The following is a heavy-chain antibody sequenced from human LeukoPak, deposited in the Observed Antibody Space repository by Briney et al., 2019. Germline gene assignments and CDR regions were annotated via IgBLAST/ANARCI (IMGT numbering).Heavy chain of an antibody. Sequence: GASVKVSCKASGYIFTDFSLHWVRQAPGQGLEWMGWINPNSGDTNFAQKFQGRVTMTRDTSISTAYMDLSRLRSDDTAVYYCARDYYDSRGYYYGGHWGQGTLVIVSS. D-gene: IGHD3-22*01. V-gene: IGHV1-2*02. J-gene: IGHJ4*02. CDR2: INPNSGDT. CDR1: GYIFTDFS. CDR3: ARDYYDSRGYYYGGH.